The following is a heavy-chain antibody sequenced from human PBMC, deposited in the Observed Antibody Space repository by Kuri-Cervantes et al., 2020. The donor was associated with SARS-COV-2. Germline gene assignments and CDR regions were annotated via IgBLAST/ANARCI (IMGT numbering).Heavy chain of an antibody. V-gene: IGHV3-21*04. Sequence: GETLKISCEASGFTFSSYSMNWVRQAPGKGLEWVSSISSSSSYIYYADSVKGRFTISRDNAKNSLYLQMNSLRAEDTAVYYCAKAHRPIYYDFRSTPCYFDYWGQGTLVTVSS. J-gene: IGHJ4*02. CDR1: GFTFSSYS. CDR2: ISSSSSYI. CDR3: AKAHRPIYYDFRSTPCYFDY. D-gene: IGHD3-3*01.